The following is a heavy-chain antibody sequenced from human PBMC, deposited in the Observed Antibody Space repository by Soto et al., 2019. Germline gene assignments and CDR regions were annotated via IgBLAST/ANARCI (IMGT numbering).Heavy chain of an antibody. CDR2: ISGSGGST. CDR3: AQTVVPAAISAPFGY. CDR1: GFTFRNAW. Sequence: GGSLSLSCAASGFTFRNAWMSWVRQAPGKGLEWVSAISGSGGSTYYADSVKGRFTISRDNSKNTLYLQMNSLRAEDTAVYYCAQTVVPAAISAPFGYWGQGTLVTVSS. J-gene: IGHJ4*02. V-gene: IGHV3-23*01. D-gene: IGHD2-2*01.